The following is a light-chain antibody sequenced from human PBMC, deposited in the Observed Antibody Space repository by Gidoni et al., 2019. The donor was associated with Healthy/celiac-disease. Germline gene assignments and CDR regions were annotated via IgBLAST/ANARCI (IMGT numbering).Light chain of an antibody. CDR2: AAS. J-gene: IGKJ3*01. CDR3: QQLNSYSFT. CDR1: QGISSY. V-gene: IGKV1-9*01. Sequence: DIQLTQSPSLLSASAGDRVTLTCRASQGISSYLAWYQQKPGKAPKLLIYAASTLQSGVPSRFSGSGSGTEFTLTISSLQPEDFAAYYCQQLNSYSFTFGPGTKVDIK.